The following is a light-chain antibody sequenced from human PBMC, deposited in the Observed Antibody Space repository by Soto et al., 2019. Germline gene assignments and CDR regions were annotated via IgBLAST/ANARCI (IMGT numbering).Light chain of an antibody. CDR3: QQYSIYPYT. Sequence: VQMTQSPSALSASVGDRVTITCRASQTLSNWLAWYQQEPGKAPKLLIFDASSLQGGDPSRFSGSGFGTEFTLTIRSLQPDDFGTLYYQQYSIYPYTFGQGTKLEIK. CDR2: DAS. CDR1: QTLSNW. J-gene: IGKJ2*01. V-gene: IGKV1-5*01.